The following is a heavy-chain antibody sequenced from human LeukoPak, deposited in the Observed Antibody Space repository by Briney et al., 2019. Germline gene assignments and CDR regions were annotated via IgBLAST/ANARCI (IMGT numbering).Heavy chain of an antibody. J-gene: IGHJ4*02. CDR1: GLIVSSNY. CDR2: IYSGGSI. V-gene: IGHV3-53*01. CDR3: VGARLGYCSSTSCSLAY. Sequence: PGRSLRLSCAASGLIVSSNYMTWVRQAPGKGLEWVSVIYSGGSIYYADSVKGRFTISRDNSRNTLYLQMNSLRAEDTAVYYCVGARLGYCSSTSCSLAYWGQGALVTVSS. D-gene: IGHD2-2*01.